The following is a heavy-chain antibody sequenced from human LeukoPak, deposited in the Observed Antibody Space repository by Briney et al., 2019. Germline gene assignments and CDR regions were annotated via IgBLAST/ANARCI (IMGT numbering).Heavy chain of an antibody. Sequence: GGSLRLSCAASRXTFSSYAXHXVXQAPGXXLXWVAVIWYDGSNKYYAXSVKGRFTISRDNSKNTLYLQMNSLRAEDTAVYYCARDLGYSGIAANYWGQGTLVTVSS. CDR3: ARDLGYSGIAANY. CDR2: IWYDGSNK. J-gene: IGHJ4*02. V-gene: IGHV3-33*01. CDR1: RXTFSSYA. D-gene: IGHD6-25*01.